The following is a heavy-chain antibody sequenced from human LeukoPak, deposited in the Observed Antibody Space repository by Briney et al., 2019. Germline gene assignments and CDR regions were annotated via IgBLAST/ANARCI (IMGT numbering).Heavy chain of an antibody. CDR3: ARGGSGYWVRAYYYMDV. V-gene: IGHV4-59*01. CDR2: IYYSGST. Sequence: SETLSLTCAVYGGSFSSYYWSWIRQPPGKGLEWIGYIYYSGSTNYNPSLKSRVTISVDTSKNQFSLKLSSVTAADTAVYYCARGGSGYWVRAYYYMDVWGKGTTVTVSS. J-gene: IGHJ6*03. D-gene: IGHD5-12*01. CDR1: GGSFSSYY.